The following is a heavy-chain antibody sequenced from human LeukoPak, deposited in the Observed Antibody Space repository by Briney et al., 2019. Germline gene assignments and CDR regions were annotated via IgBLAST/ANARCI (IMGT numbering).Heavy chain of an antibody. J-gene: IGHJ4*02. CDR2: ISAYNGNT. Sequence: ASVKVSCKASGYTFTSYGISWVRQAPGQGLEWMGWISAYNGNTNYAQKLQGRVTMTTDTSTSTAYMELRSLRSDDTAVYYCARDLSPYYFGSGSYNVFDYWGLGTLVTVSS. CDR1: GYTFTSYG. CDR3: ARDLSPYYFGSGSYNVFDY. D-gene: IGHD3-10*01. V-gene: IGHV1-18*01.